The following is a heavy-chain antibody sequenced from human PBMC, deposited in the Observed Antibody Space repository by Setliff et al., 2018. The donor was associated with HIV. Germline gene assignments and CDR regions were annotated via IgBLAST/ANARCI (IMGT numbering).Heavy chain of an antibody. J-gene: IGHJ5*02. CDR2: VFHSGSA. Sequence: TSETLSLTCAVSGGPLNSRNGWSWVRQPPGKGLERLGEVFHSGSANSNASLRSRVMISVDTSKNQFSLKLSAVTAADTAVYYCARDHVFGSRTGFDPWGPGILVTVSA. CDR3: ARDHVFGSRTGFDP. CDR1: GGPLNSRNG. V-gene: IGHV4-4*02. D-gene: IGHD3-10*01.